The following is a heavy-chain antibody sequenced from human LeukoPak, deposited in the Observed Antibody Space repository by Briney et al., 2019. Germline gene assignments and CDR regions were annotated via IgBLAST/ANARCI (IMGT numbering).Heavy chain of an antibody. CDR1: GGPISSSSYY. Sequence: SETLSLTCTVSGGPISSSSYYWGWVRQPPGKGLEWIGSIYYSGSTYYNPSLKSRVTISIDSSKNQFSLKLSSVTAADTAVYYCARLIRMTIFGVVISPFDYWGQDTWSPSPQ. D-gene: IGHD3-3*01. V-gene: IGHV4-39*01. CDR3: ARLIRMTIFGVVISPFDY. J-gene: IGHJ4*01. CDR2: IYYSGST.